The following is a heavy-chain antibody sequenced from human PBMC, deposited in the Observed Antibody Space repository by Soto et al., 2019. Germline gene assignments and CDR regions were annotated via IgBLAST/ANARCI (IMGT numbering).Heavy chain of an antibody. Sequence: QLQLQESGPGLVKPSETLSLTCTVSGGSISSSSYYWGWIRQPPGKGLEWIGNIYYSGSAYYNPSLKSRVTISVDMSKNNFALKLRSVTAADTAVYYCARRGVSGPVDYWGQGTLVTVSS. V-gene: IGHV4-39*02. CDR1: GGSISSSSYY. CDR2: IYYSGSA. J-gene: IGHJ4*02. D-gene: IGHD3-10*01. CDR3: ARRGVSGPVDY.